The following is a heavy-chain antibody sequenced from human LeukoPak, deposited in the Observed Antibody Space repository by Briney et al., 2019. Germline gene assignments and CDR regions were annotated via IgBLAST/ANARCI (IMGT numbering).Heavy chain of an antibody. CDR3: AKDIYSAYDLARAFDF. J-gene: IGHJ4*01. D-gene: IGHD5-12*01. Sequence: PGGSLTLSCAASGFAVSYYAMSWVRQAPGKGLEWVSGISGSGNTHYTDSVKGRFTISRDNSKSTLDLQMNSLRDEDTALYYCAKDIYSAYDLARAFDFWGQGTLVTVST. CDR2: ISGSGNT. CDR1: GFAVSYYA. V-gene: IGHV3-23*01.